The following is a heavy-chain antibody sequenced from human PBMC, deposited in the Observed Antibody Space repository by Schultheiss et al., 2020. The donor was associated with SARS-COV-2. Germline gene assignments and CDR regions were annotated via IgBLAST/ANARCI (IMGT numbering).Heavy chain of an antibody. CDR1: GGSISSYY. CDR3: ARGPPSRLENWFDP. CDR2: IYYSGST. V-gene: IGHV4-59*01. J-gene: IGHJ5*02. Sequence: SETLSLTCTVSGGSISSYYRSWIRQPPGKGLEWIGYIYYSGSTNYNPAHKSRVTITVDTSKNQISLKLSYVTAADTAVYYCARGPPSRLENWFDPWGQGTLVTVSS.